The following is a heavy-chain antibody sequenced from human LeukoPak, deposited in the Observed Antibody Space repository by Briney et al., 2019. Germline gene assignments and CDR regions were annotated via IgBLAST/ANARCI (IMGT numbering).Heavy chain of an antibody. CDR2: IYYSGST. CDR3: ARDFRGYCSSTSCYPVGAFDI. CDR1: GGSISSGGYY. Sequence: PSETLSLTCTVSGGSISSGGYYWSWIRQHPGKGLEWIGYIYYSGSTYYNPSLKSRVTISVDTSKNQFSLKLSSVTAADTAVYYCARDFRGYCSSTSCYPVGAFDIWGQGTMVTVSS. V-gene: IGHV4-31*03. D-gene: IGHD2-2*03. J-gene: IGHJ3*02.